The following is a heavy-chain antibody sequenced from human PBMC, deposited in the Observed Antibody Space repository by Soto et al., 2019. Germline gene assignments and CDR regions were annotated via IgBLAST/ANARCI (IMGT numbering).Heavy chain of an antibody. J-gene: IGHJ4*02. CDR2: IIPILGIA. V-gene: IGHV1-69*02. Sequence: ASVKVSCKASGGTFSSYTISWVRQAPGQGLEWMGRIIPILGIANYAQKFQGRVTITADKSTSTAYMELSSLRSEDTAVYYCARVTADIYSSSWYDYFDYWGQGTLVTVSS. D-gene: IGHD6-13*01. CDR1: GGTFSSYT. CDR3: ARVTADIYSSSWYDYFDY.